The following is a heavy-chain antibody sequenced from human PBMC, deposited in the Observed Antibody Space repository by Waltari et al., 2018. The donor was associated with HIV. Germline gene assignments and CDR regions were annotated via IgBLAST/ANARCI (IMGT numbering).Heavy chain of an antibody. Sequence: QVQLVESGGGVVQPGRSLRLSCAASGFTFSSYGMHWVRQAPGKGLEWVAVISYDGSNKYYADSVKGRFTISRDNSKNTLYLQMNSLRAEDTAVYYCAKDPYYYDSSGYADYFDYWAREPWSPSPQ. CDR1: GFTFSSYG. D-gene: IGHD3-22*01. V-gene: IGHV3-30*18. J-gene: IGHJ4*02. CDR3: AKDPYYYDSSGYADYFDY. CDR2: ISYDGSNK.